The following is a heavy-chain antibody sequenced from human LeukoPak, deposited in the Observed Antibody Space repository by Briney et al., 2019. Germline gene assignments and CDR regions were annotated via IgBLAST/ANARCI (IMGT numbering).Heavy chain of an antibody. D-gene: IGHD3-9*01. CDR1: GGTFSSYA. CDR3: ATDRGDILTGYYKRVFGY. CDR2: MNPNTGNT. V-gene: IGHV1-8*03. J-gene: IGHJ4*02. Sequence: ASVKVSCKASGGTFSSYAISWVRQAPGQGLEWMGWMNPNTGNTVYAQKLQGRVTFTRNTSITTAYMELSSLTSEDTAVYYCATDRGDILTGYYKRVFGYWGQGTLVTVSS.